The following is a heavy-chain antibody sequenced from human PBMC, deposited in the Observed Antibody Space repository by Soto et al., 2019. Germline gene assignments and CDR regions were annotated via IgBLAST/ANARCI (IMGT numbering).Heavy chain of an antibody. D-gene: IGHD6-13*01. V-gene: IGHV1-18*01. Sequence: GASVKVSCKASGYTFTSYGISWVRQAPEQGLEWMGWISAYNGNTNYAQKLQGRVTMTTDTSTSTAYMELRSLRSDDTAVYYCARAPRGSSWYSFDYWGQGTLVTVSS. CDR2: ISAYNGNT. CDR1: GYTFTSYG. CDR3: ARAPRGSSWYSFDY. J-gene: IGHJ4*02.